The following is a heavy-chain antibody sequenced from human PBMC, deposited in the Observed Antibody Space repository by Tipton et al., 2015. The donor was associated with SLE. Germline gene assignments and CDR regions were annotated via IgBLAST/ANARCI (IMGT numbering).Heavy chain of an antibody. J-gene: IGHJ6*01. V-gene: IGHV3-30*02. CDR1: GFTSNRNG. Sequence: SLRLSCAASGFTSNRNGMHWVRQPPGKGLEWVAFIRYDGSKKYYADSVKGRFTISRDNSKKTLDLQVNSLRVEDTAVYYCARGSGGDIVIRGTPLSYGLDVWGRGTTVTVSS. CDR3: ARGSGGDIVIRGTPLSYGLDV. CDR2: IRYDGSKK. D-gene: IGHD2/OR15-2a*01.